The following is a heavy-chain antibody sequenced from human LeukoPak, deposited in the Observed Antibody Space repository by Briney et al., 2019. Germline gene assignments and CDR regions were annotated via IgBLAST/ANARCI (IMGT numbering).Heavy chain of an antibody. CDR3: ARGQDSSSSFDY. J-gene: IGHJ4*02. CDR1: GFTVSSNY. Sequence: PGGSLRLSCAASGFTVSSNYMSWVRQAPGKGLEWVSVIYSGGSTYYADSVKGRFTISRDNSKNTLYLQMNSLGAEDTAVYYCARGQDSSSSFDYWGQGTLVTVSS. D-gene: IGHD6-6*01. V-gene: IGHV3-53*01. CDR2: IYSGGST.